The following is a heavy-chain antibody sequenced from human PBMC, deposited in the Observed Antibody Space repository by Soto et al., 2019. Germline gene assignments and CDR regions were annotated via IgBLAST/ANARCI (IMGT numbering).Heavy chain of an antibody. V-gene: IGHV1-69*13. Sequence: ASVKVSCKASGGTFSSYAISWVRQAPGQGLEWMGGIIPIFGTANHAQKFQGRVTITADESTSTAYMELSSLRSEDTAVYYCARAISVPSSRFDYWGQGTLVTVSS. CDR3: ARAISVPSSRFDY. D-gene: IGHD6-13*01. CDR1: GGTFSSYA. J-gene: IGHJ4*02. CDR2: IIPIFGTA.